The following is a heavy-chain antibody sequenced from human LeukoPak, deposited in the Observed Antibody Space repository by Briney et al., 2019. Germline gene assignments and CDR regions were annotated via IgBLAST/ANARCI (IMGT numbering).Heavy chain of an antibody. CDR1: GFTFSDYY. Sequence: GVSLRLSCAAPGFTFSDYYMSWLRQAPGKGLEWVSYISSSGSTIYYADSVTGRFTTSRDNPKNSLHLQMNTLRAQDPAVFSSARGDYWGQGTLVTVSS. CDR3: ARGDY. V-gene: IGHV3-11*04. CDR2: ISSSGSTI. J-gene: IGHJ4*02.